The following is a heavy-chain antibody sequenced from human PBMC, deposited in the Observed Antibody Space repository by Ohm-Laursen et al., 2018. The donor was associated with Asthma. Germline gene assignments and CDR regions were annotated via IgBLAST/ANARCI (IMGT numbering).Heavy chain of an antibody. J-gene: IGHJ1*01. D-gene: IGHD1-26*01. Sequence: SLRLSCTASGYTFSRYSIHWIRQAPGKGLEWVASISTASTFIYYGDSVRGRFTTSRDNARNLVFLQMDSLRAEDTALYYCARIGPEWELPGREYSLIYWGQGTLVTVSS. CDR1: GYTFSRYS. V-gene: IGHV3-21*01. CDR2: ISTASTFI. CDR3: ARIGPEWELPGREYSLIY.